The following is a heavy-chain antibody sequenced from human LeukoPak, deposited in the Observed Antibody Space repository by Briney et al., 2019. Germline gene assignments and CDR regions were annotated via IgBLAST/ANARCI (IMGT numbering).Heavy chain of an antibody. Sequence: PGGSLRLSCAASGFTFDDYGMSWVRQAPGKGLEWVSGINWNGGSTGYADSVKGRFTISRDNAKNSLYLQMNSLRAEDTALYYCARDPARFIVVVPAAGDYWGQGTLVTVSS. CDR2: INWNGGST. V-gene: IGHV3-20*04. CDR3: ARDPARFIVVVPAAGDY. J-gene: IGHJ4*02. D-gene: IGHD2-2*01. CDR1: GFTFDDYG.